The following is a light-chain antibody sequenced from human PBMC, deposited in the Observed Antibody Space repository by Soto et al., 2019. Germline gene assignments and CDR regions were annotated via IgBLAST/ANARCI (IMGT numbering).Light chain of an antibody. J-gene: IGKJ4*01. CDR1: QSVLYSSNNKNY. Sequence: DIVMTRSPDSLAVSLGERATINCKSSQSVLYSSNNKNYLVWYQQKPGQPPKLLLYWASTRESGVPDRFSGSGSGTDFTLTISSLQAEDVAVYYCQQYYSTPLTFGGGTKVDIK. CDR2: WAS. V-gene: IGKV4-1*01. CDR3: QQYYSTPLT.